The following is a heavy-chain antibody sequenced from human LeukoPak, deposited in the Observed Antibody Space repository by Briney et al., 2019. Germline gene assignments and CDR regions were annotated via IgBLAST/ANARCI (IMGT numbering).Heavy chain of an antibody. D-gene: IGHD3-10*01. Sequence: PGGSLRLSCAASGFTFSSYAMSWVRQAPGKGLEWVSSISNSGGRTFYTDSVKGRFTISRDNSKNTLHLQMNSLRPDDTAIYYCARDPILVRGYFDYWGQGTLVTVSS. CDR3: ARDPILVRGYFDY. J-gene: IGHJ4*02. CDR1: GFTFSSYA. CDR2: ISNSGGRT. V-gene: IGHV3-23*01.